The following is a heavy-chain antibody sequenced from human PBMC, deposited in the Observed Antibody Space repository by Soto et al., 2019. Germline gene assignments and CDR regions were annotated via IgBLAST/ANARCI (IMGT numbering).Heavy chain of an antibody. Sequence: SVKVSCKASGGTFSSYAISWVRQAPGQGLEWMGGIIAIYGTANYAQKLQGRVTMTTDESTSTAYMELRSLRSDDTAVYYCARALLAPRPLDYWGQGTLVTVSS. CDR1: GGTFSSYA. CDR3: ARALLAPRPLDY. V-gene: IGHV1-69*05. J-gene: IGHJ4*02. D-gene: IGHD2-8*02. CDR2: IIAIYGTA.